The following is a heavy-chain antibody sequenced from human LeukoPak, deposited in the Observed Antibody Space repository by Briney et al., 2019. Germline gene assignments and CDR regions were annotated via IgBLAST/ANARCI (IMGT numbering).Heavy chain of an antibody. CDR2: IYYSGST. V-gene: IGHV4-59*01. CDR1: GGSISSYY. CDR3: ARGGGFMVAAIDY. Sequence: PSETLSLTCTVSGGSISSYYWSWIRQPPGKGLEWIGYIYYSGSTNYNPSLKSRVTISVDTSKNQFSLKLSSVTAADTAVYYRARGGGFMVAAIDYWGQGTLVTVSS. J-gene: IGHJ4*02. D-gene: IGHD2-15*01.